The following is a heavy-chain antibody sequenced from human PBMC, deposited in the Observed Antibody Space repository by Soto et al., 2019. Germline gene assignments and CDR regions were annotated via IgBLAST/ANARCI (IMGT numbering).Heavy chain of an antibody. CDR2: IIPVSGTA. V-gene: IGHV1-69*06. D-gene: IGHD1-26*01. CDR3: ASTGEAPEGDESGRGDAFDI. J-gene: IGHJ3*02. Sequence: QVQLVQSGSEVKKPGSSVKVSCKASGGTFSRYGFIWVRQVPGQGLEGMGGIIPVSGTANYAVKFQGRVTITVDRVTSTGYMELTSLRSEDTAVYFCASTGEAPEGDESGRGDAFDIWGQGTKVTVSS. CDR1: GGTFSRYG.